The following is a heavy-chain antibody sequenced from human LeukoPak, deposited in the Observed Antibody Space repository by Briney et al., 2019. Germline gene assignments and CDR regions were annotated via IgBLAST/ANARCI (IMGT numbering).Heavy chain of an antibody. D-gene: IGHD3-16*01. J-gene: IGHJ4*02. V-gene: IGHV4-59*01. CDR3: ARDRYALTFDY. Sequence: PSETLSLTCTVSGGSISNYYWSWIRQPPGKGLEWIGYIYYSGSTNYNPSLKSRVTISVDTSKNQFSLELSSVTAADTAVYYCARDRYALTFDYWGQGTLVTVSS. CDR2: IYYSGST. CDR1: GGSISNYY.